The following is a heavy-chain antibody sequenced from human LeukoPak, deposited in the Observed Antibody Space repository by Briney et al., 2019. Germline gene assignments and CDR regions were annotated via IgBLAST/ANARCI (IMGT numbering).Heavy chain of an antibody. D-gene: IGHD3-3*01. CDR3: ATQLDFWSGYYRSSYFDY. J-gene: IGHJ4*02. V-gene: IGHV1-24*01. Sequence: ASVKVSCKVSGYTLTELSMHWVRQAPGKGLEWMGGFDPEDGETIYAQKFQGRVTMTEDTSTDTACMELSSLRSEDTAVYYCATQLDFWSGYYRSSYFDYWGQGTLVTVSS. CDR2: FDPEDGET. CDR1: GYTLTELS.